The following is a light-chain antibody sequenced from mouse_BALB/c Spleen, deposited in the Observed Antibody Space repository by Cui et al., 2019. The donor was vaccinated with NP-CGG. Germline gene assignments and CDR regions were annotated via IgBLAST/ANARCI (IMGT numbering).Light chain of an antibody. V-gene: IGLV1*01. Sequence: QAVVTQESALTTSPGETVTFTCRSSPGAVTTSNYANWVQEKPDHLFTGLIGGTNNRVPGVPARFSGSLIGDKAALTITGAQTEDEAIYFCALWYSNHWVFGGGTKLTVL. CDR2: GTN. CDR1: PGAVTTSNY. J-gene: IGLJ1*01. CDR3: ALWYSNHWV.